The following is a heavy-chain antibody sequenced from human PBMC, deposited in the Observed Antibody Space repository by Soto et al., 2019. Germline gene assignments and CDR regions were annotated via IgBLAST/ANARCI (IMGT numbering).Heavy chain of an antibody. D-gene: IGHD6-6*01. V-gene: IGHV6-1*01. CDR1: GDSVSSNSAA. Sequence: PSQTLSLTCAISGDSVSSNSAAWNWIRQSPSRGLEWLGRTYYRSKWYNDYAVSVKSRITINPDTSKNQFSLQLNSVTPEDTAVYYCARGLEPKAYIAARPGPSGRTNPDNWSDPWGQGTLVTLSS. CDR3: ARGLEPKAYIAARPGPSGRTNPDNWSDP. CDR2: TYYRSKWYN. J-gene: IGHJ5*02.